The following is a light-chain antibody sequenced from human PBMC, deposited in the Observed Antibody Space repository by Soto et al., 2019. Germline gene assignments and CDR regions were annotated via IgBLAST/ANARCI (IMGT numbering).Light chain of an antibody. CDR1: SSDVGSYNY. Sequence: SLLTQPASVYGSPGQSITISCPGTSSDVGSYNYVSWYQQHPAKAPKLMIYDVSNRPSGVSNRFSGSKSGNTASLTISGLQSEDEGDYYCSSYTSSSTRVFGGGTQLTVL. CDR2: DVS. J-gene: IGLJ3*02. CDR3: SSYTSSSTRV. V-gene: IGLV2-14*01.